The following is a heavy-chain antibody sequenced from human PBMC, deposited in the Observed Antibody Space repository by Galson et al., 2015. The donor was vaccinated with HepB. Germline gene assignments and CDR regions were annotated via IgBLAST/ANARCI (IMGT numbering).Heavy chain of an antibody. Sequence: SLRLSCAASGFLFDSYNMNWVRQAPGKGLKWVSSISTRSSTINYADSVKGRFTISRDNAKSSLYLQMNSLRAEDTAIYYCARGATYHLQRPWDFDHWAQGSLVTV. CDR1: GFLFDSYN. J-gene: IGHJ4*02. D-gene: IGHD2-2*01. V-gene: IGHV3-21*06. CDR2: ISTRSSTI. CDR3: ARGATYHLQRPWDFDH.